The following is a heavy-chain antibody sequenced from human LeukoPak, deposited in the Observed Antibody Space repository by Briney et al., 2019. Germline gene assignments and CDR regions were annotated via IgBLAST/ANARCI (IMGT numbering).Heavy chain of an antibody. CDR1: GFTFSTYT. V-gene: IGHV3-48*04. CDR3: ARHSTIVLMVYATFDY. CDR2: IDTSSSTM. J-gene: IGHJ4*02. D-gene: IGHD2-8*01. Sequence: GGSLRLSCAASGFTFSTYTMNWVRQAPGKGLEWISFIDTSSSTMYYADSVKGRFTISRDNAKNSLYLQMNSLRAEDTAVYYCARHSTIVLMVYATFDYWGQGTLVTVSS.